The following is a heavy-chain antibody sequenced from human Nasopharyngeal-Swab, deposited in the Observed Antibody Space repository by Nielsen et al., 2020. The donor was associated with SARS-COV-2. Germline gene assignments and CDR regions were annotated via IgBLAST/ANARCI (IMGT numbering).Heavy chain of an antibody. Sequence: WIRQPPGKGLEWVSSISSSSSYIYYADSVKGRFTISRDNAKNSLCLQMNSLRAEDTAVYYCARDSDYYDGVALLWYFDYWGQGTLVTVSS. D-gene: IGHD3-22*01. J-gene: IGHJ4*02. CDR2: ISSSSSYI. V-gene: IGHV3-21*01. CDR3: ARDSDYYDGVALLWYFDY.